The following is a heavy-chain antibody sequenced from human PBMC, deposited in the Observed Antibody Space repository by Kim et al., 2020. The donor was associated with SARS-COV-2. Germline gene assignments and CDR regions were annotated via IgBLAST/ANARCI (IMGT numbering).Heavy chain of an antibody. D-gene: IGHD1-26*01. V-gene: IGHV3-48*02. CDR2: ISNAGDTK. CDR1: GFTFTKYS. J-gene: IGHJ3*02. CDR3: ATDGVGAVPGEVVDI. Sequence: GGSLRLSCAASGFTFTKYSMNWVRQVPGKGLEWLAFISNAGDTKFYADSVKGRFTISRDVVKNSVFLQMTSLRDEDTALYYCATDGVGAVPGEVVDILG.